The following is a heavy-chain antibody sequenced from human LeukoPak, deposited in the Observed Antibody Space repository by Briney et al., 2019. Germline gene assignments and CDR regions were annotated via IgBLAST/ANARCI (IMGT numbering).Heavy chain of an antibody. J-gene: IGHJ4*02. V-gene: IGHV3-30*02. CDR2: IRYDGSNK. CDR1: GFTFSSYG. CDR3: VKMGVYSSSGSGY. D-gene: IGHD6-13*01. Sequence: GGSLRLSCAASGFTFSSYGMHWVRQAPGKGLEWVAFIRYDGSNKYYADSVKGRFTISRDSSKNTLYLQMNSLRAEDTAVYYCVKMGVYSSSGSGYWGQGTLVTVSS.